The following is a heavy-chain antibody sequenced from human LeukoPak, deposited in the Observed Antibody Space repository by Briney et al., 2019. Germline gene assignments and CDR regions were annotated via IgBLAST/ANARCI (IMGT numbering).Heavy chain of an antibody. Sequence: ASVKVSCKASGYTFTSDGISWVRQAPGQGLEWMGWISAYNGNTNYAQKLQGRVTMTTDTSTSTAYMELRSLRSDDTAVYSCARDVVAENWFDPWGQGTLVTVSS. V-gene: IGHV1-18*01. CDR3: ARDVVAENWFDP. D-gene: IGHD2-2*01. CDR2: ISAYNGNT. CDR1: GYTFTSDG. J-gene: IGHJ5*02.